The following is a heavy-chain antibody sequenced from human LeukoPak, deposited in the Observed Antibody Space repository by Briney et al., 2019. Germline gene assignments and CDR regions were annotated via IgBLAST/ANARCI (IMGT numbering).Heavy chain of an antibody. CDR3: ARGWYYFDY. Sequence: ASVKVSCKASGYTFSGYYMHWVRQAPGQGLEWMGWINPKSGGTNEAQKFHDRVTMTRDTSIRTAYMEVSRLRSDDTAVYYCARGWYYFDYWGQGTLVTVSS. J-gene: IGHJ4*02. CDR2: INPKSGGT. V-gene: IGHV1-2*02. CDR1: GYTFSGYY. D-gene: IGHD6-13*01.